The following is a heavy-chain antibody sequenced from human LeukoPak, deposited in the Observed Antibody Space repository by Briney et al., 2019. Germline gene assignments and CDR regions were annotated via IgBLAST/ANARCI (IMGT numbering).Heavy chain of an antibody. CDR3: AKWWDNDVFTGYYVSHF. CDR2: ISGRSGST. CDR1: GFIFSNYA. D-gene: IGHD3-9*01. Sequence: GGSLRLSCAPSGFIFSNYAMYWVPQAPGEGGEWVSAISGRSGSTYYADSVRGRFTLSRDSSKNTLYLQITRQRAADTGVYYCAKWWDNDVFTGYYVSHFGGGGPLLTVPS. V-gene: IGHV3-23*01. J-gene: IGHJ4*02.